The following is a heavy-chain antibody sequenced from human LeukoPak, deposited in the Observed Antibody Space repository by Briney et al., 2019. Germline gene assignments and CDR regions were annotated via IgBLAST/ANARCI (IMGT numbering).Heavy chain of an antibody. D-gene: IGHD5-18*01. CDR2: ISYDGSNK. Sequence: GGSLRLSCAASGFTFSSYGMHWVRQAPGKGLEWVAVISYDGSNKYYADSAKGRFTISRDNSKNTLYLQMNSLRAEDTAVYYCAKMGYSYGFFYYFDYWGQGTLVTVSS. V-gene: IGHV3-30*18. CDR3: AKMGYSYGFFYYFDY. J-gene: IGHJ4*02. CDR1: GFTFSSYG.